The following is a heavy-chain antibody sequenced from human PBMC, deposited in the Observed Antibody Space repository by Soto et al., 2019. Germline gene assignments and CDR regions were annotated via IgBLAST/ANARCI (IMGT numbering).Heavy chain of an antibody. CDR1: GFTFSSYA. J-gene: IGHJ4*02. D-gene: IGHD5-18*01. CDR2: ISYDGSNK. Sequence: GGSLRLSCAASGFTFSSYAMHWVRQAPGKGLEWAAVISYDGSNKYYADSVKGRFTISRDNSKNTLYLQMNSLRAEDTAVYYCARKTALPGYSYGFPNFYFDYWGQGTLVTVSS. CDR3: ARKTALPGYSYGFPNFYFDY. V-gene: IGHV3-30-3*01.